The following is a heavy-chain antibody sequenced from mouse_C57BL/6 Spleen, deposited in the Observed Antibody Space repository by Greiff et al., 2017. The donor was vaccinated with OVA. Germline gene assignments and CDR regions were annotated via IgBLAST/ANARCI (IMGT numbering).Heavy chain of an antibody. CDR1: GFTFSSYA. D-gene: IGHD2-5*01. CDR3: ARDKDRIVTFDY. CDR2: ISDGGSYT. J-gene: IGHJ2*01. V-gene: IGHV5-4*01. Sequence: EVQVVESGGGLVKPGGSLKLSCAASGFTFSSYAMSWVRQTPEKRLEWVATISDGGSYTYYPDNVKGRFTISRDNAKNNLYLQMSHLKSEDTAMYYCARDKDRIVTFDYWGQGTTLTVSS.